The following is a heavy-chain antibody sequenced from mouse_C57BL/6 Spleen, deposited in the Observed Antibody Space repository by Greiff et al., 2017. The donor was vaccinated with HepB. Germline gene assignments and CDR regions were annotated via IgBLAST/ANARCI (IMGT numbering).Heavy chain of an antibody. CDR1: GFNIKDDY. CDR3: TLSSPYYFDY. V-gene: IGHV14-4*01. J-gene: IGHJ2*01. D-gene: IGHD1-1*01. Sequence: VQLKQSGAELVRPGASVKLSCTASGFNIKDDYMHWVKQRPEQGLEWIGWIDPENGDTEYASKFQGKATITADTSSNTAYMQRSSLTSEDTAVYYCTLSSPYYFDYRGQGTTLTVSS. CDR2: IDPENGDT.